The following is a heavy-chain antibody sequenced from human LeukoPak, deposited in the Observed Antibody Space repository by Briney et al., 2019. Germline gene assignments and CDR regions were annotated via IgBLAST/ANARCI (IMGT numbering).Heavy chain of an antibody. Sequence: PGGSLRLSCAASGFTFSEYYMSWIRQAPGKGLQWVSYISSSGITIYYADSVKGRFTISRDNAKNSLYLQMNSLRAEDTAVYYCAREAGSWGKGTLVTVSS. CDR2: ISSSGITI. J-gene: IGHJ4*02. CDR1: GFTFSEYY. D-gene: IGHD3-10*01. V-gene: IGHV3-11*01. CDR3: AREAGS.